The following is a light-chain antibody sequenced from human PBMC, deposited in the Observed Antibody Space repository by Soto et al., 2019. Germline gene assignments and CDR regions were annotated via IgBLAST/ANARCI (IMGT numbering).Light chain of an antibody. CDR1: QSVSSY. J-gene: IGKJ1*01. Sequence: VLTQSPATLSLSPGEGATLSCRASQSVSSYLAWYQQKPGQAPRLLIYDASNRATGIPARFSGSGSGTDFTLTISSLEPEDFAVYYCQQRSNWWTFGQGTKVDIK. CDR2: DAS. V-gene: IGKV3-11*01. CDR3: QQRSNWWT.